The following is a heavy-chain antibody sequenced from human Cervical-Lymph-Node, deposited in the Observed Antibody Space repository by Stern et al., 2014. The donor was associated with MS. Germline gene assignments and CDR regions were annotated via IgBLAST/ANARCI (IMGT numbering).Heavy chain of an antibody. D-gene: IGHD2-2*01. J-gene: IGHJ6*02. CDR3: ARHQPAATFAMDV. V-gene: IGHV5-51*01. CDR2: FFPADSDS. Sequence: EDQLVESGAEVKKPGESLKISCKGSGYNFGDYWIGWVRQKPGKRLEWMGTFFPADSDSRYSPSFEGQVTISADESISTAFLQSSSLKASDTGIYYCARHQPAATFAMDVWGQGTTVIVSS. CDR1: GYNFGDYW.